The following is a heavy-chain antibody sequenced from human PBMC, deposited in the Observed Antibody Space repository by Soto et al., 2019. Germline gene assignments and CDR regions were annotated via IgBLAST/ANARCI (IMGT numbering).Heavy chain of an antibody. CDR1: GGSFSGYY. V-gene: IGHV4-34*01. CDR2: INHSGST. CDR3: ARKLIAVAGPLDY. Sequence: SETLSLTCAVYGGSFSGYYWSWIRQPPGKGLEWIGEINHSGSTNYNPSLKSRVTISVDTSKNQFSLKLSSVTAADTAVYYCARKLIAVAGPLDYWGQGTLVTVSS. J-gene: IGHJ4*02. D-gene: IGHD6-19*01.